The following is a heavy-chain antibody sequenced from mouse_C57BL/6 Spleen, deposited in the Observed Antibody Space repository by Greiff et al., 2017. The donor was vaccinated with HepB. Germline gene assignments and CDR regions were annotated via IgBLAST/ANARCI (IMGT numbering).Heavy chain of an antibody. CDR1: GFTFSDYY. Sequence: EVQLVESGGGLVQPGGSLKLSCAASGFTFSDYYMYWVRQTPEKRLEWVAYISNGGGSTYYPDTVKGRFTISRDNAKNTLYLQMSRLKSEDTAMYYCASQIYYDHDGGYFDVWGTGTTVTVSS. CDR3: ASQIYYDHDGGYFDV. D-gene: IGHD2-4*01. J-gene: IGHJ1*03. CDR2: ISNGGGST. V-gene: IGHV5-12*01.